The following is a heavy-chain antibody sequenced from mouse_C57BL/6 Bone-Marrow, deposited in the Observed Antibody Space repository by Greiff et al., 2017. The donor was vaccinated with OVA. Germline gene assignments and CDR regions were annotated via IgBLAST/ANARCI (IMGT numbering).Heavy chain of an antibody. Sequence: VQLQQSGAELVRPGTSVKVSCKASGYAFTNYLIEWVKQRPGQGLEWIGVINPGSGGTNYNEKVKGKATLTADKSSSTAYMQLSSLTSEDSAVYFCASSTTVVDYAMDYWGQGTSVTVSS. CDR1: GYAFTNYL. V-gene: IGHV1-54*01. D-gene: IGHD1-1*01. J-gene: IGHJ4*01. CDR2: INPGSGGT. CDR3: ASSTTVVDYAMDY.